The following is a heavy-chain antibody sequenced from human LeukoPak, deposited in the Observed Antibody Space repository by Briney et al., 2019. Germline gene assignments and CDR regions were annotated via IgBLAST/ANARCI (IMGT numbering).Heavy chain of an antibody. J-gene: IGHJ4*02. CDR1: GGSISSGSYY. CDR3: AREGPIAVAH. CDR2: IYTSGST. V-gene: IGHV4-61*02. Sequence: SETLSLTCTVSGGSISSGSYYWSWIRQPAGKGLEWIGRIYTSGSTNYNPSLKSRVTISVDTSKNQFSLKLSSVTAAGTAVYYCAREGPIAVAHWGQGTLVTVSS. D-gene: IGHD6-19*01.